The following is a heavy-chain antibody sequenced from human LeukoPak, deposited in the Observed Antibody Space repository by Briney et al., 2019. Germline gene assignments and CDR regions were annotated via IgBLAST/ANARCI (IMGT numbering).Heavy chain of an antibody. D-gene: IGHD2-21*02. Sequence: PGGSLILSCAASGFIFSSYAMNWVRQAPGKGLDWVSTISGSGRSTYYADSVKGRFTISRDTSKNTLYLQMNSLRAEDTAVYYCAKVVFGGDSGYYYGMDVWGQGTTVTVSS. CDR2: ISGSGRST. J-gene: IGHJ6*02. CDR1: GFIFSSYA. CDR3: AKVVFGGDSGYYYGMDV. V-gene: IGHV3-23*01.